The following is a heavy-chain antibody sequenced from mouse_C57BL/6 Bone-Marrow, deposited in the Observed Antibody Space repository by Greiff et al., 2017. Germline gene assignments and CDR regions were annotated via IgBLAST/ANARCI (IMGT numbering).Heavy chain of an antibody. CDR2: IDPETGGT. J-gene: IGHJ1*03. CDR3: TAIYYGNYLYWDFDV. D-gene: IGHD2-1*01. Sequence: VQRVESGAELVRPGASVTLSCTASGYTFTDYEMHWVKQTPVHGLEWIGAIDPETGGTAYTQKFKGKAILTADTSSSTAYMELRSLTSEDSAVYYCTAIYYGNYLYWDFDVWGKGTTVTVSS. CDR1: GYTFTDYE. V-gene: IGHV1-15*01.